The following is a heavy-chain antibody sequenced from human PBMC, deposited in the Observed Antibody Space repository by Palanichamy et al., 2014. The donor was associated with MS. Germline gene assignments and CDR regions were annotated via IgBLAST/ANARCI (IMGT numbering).Heavy chain of an antibody. D-gene: IGHD1-26*01. CDR3: AKDFSGNFYFPDS. J-gene: IGHJ4*02. CDR1: GFTFSTYA. Sequence: EVHLLESGGRFGTSGGSLTLSCAASGFTFSTYAMNWVRQAPGKGLDWVSSISAGGDFTSYADSVKGRFTISRDNSKTTLYLQMNSLRAEDTAVYYCAKDFSGNFYFPDSWGRGTLVTVSS. CDR2: ISAGGDFT. V-gene: IGHV3-23*01.